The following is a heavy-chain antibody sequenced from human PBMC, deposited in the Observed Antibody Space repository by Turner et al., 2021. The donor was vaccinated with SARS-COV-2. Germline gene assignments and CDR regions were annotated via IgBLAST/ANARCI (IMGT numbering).Heavy chain of an antibody. CDR3: ARGLGGTSSLGGYFDY. CDR1: GFTGSSNY. Sequence: EVQLVESGGGLVQPGGSLCPSCAGSGFTGSSNYMDGVRQAPGKGREWVSVIYSGGSTYYADSVKGRFTISRDNSKNTLYLQMNSLRAEDTAVYYCARGLGGTSSLGGYFDYWGQGTLVTVSS. D-gene: IGHD2-2*01. J-gene: IGHJ4*02. CDR2: IYSGGST. V-gene: IGHV3-66*02.